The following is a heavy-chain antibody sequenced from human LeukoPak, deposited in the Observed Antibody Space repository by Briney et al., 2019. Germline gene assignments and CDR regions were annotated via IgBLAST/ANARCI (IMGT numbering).Heavy chain of an antibody. CDR1: GFTFSNAW. D-gene: IGHD3-10*01. V-gene: IGHV3-33*08. CDR3: ARASGPFDY. J-gene: IGHJ4*02. Sequence: GGSLRLSCAASGFTFSNAWMSCVRQAPGKGLEWVGVIWNDGSNKYYADSVKGRFTISRDNSKNTLYLQMNSLRAEDTAVYSCARASGPFDYWGQGTLVTVSS. CDR2: IWNDGSNK.